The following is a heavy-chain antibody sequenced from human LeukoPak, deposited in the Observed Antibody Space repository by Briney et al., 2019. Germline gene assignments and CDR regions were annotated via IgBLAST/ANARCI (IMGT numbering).Heavy chain of an antibody. Sequence: GESLKISCKGSGYSFTSYWIGWVRQIPGKGMEQMGIIYPGDSDTRYSPSFQGQVTISADKSISTAYLQWSSLKASDTAMYYCARLHRGMYSSSWYFAFDIWGQGTMVTVSS. D-gene: IGHD6-13*01. CDR2: IYPGDSDT. CDR3: ARLHRGMYSSSWYFAFDI. J-gene: IGHJ3*02. CDR1: GYSFTSYW. V-gene: IGHV5-51*01.